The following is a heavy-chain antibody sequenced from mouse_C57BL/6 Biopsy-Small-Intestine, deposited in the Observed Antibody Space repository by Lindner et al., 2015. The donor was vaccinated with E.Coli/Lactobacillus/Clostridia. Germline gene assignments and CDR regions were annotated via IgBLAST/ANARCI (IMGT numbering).Heavy chain of an antibody. CDR3: ATGGYFAWSAY. J-gene: IGHJ3*01. Sequence: VQLQESGPEVVKPGASVKISCKSSGYTFTDYYINWVKQRPGRGLEWIGWIYPGGGNAKCNEKFKGKATLTVDTSSSTAYMQLSSLTSEDSAVYFCATGGYFAWSAYWGQGTLVTVSA. D-gene: IGHD1-1*02. CDR2: IYPGGGNA. CDR1: GYTFTDYY. V-gene: IGHV1-84*01.